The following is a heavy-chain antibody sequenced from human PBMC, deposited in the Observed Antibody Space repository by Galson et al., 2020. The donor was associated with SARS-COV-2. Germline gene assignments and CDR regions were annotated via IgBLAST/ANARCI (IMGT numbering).Heavy chain of an antibody. D-gene: IGHD2-21*02. Sequence: ASVKVSCKVSGYTLTELSMHWVRQAPGKGLEWMGGFDPEDGETIYAQKFQGRVTMTEDTSTDTAYMELSSLRSEDTAVYYCATEFYCGGDCYPVDYFDYWGQGTLVTVSS. CDR1: GYTLTELS. V-gene: IGHV1-24*01. CDR2: FDPEDGET. J-gene: IGHJ4*02. CDR3: ATEFYCGGDCYPVDYFDY.